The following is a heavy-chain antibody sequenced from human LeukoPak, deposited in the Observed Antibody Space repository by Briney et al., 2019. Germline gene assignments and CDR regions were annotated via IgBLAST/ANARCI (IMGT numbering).Heavy chain of an antibody. CDR1: GYSISSGYY. Sequence: PSETLSLTCTVSGYSISSGYYWGWIRQPPGKGLEWIGSIYHSGSTYYNPSLKSRVTISVDTSKNQFSLKLSSVTAADTAVYYCARPSGDYGDYGGYSYYMDVWGKGTTVTVSS. CDR2: IYHSGST. D-gene: IGHD4-17*01. V-gene: IGHV4-38-2*02. J-gene: IGHJ6*03. CDR3: ARPSGDYGDYGGYSYYMDV.